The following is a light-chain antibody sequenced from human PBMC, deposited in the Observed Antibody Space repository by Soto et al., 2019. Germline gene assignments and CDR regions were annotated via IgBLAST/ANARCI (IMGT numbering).Light chain of an antibody. CDR3: ATWDDSLSAWV. V-gene: IGLV1-47*02. Sequence: QSVLTQPPSASGTPGQRVTISCSGSSSNIGSNYVYWYHQLPGTAPKLLIYNNNQRPSGVPDRFSGSKSGTSASLAISGLRSEDEADYYCATWDDSLSAWVVGGGTKLTVL. J-gene: IGLJ3*02. CDR2: NNN. CDR1: SSNIGSNY.